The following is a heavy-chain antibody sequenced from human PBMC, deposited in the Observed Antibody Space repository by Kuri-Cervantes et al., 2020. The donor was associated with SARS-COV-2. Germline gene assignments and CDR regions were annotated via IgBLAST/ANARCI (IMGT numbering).Heavy chain of an antibody. CDR2: INPNSDGT. J-gene: IGHJ3*02. CDR1: GYTFTGYY. D-gene: IGHD3-22*01. V-gene: IGHV1-2*04. CDR3: ARSTPFRRLVVMSKGGVFDI. Sequence: ASVKVSCKASGYTFTGYYMYWVRQAPGQGLAWMGWINPNSDGTNYAQKFQGWVTMTRYTSIRTVTMELSRLRSDDTAVYYVARSTPFRRLVVMSKGGVFDIWGQGTMVTVSS.